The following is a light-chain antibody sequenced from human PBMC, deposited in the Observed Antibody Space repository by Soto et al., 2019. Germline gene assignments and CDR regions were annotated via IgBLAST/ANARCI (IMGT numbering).Light chain of an antibody. Sequence: QSALTQPASVSGSPGQSITISCTGTSSDVVGYNYVSWYQHLPGKAPKLMIYDVSNRPSGVSNRFSGSKSGNTASLTISGLQPEDEADYYCCSYTTSNTRQIVFGTGTKVTVL. CDR3: CSYTTSNTRQIV. J-gene: IGLJ1*01. CDR1: SSDVVGYNY. CDR2: DVS. V-gene: IGLV2-14*03.